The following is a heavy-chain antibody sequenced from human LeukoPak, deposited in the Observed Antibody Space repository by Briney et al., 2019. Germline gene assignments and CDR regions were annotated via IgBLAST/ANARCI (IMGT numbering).Heavy chain of an antibody. Sequence: GGSLRLSCAASGFTFSSYAMHWVRQAPGKGLEYVSAISSNGGSTYYANSVKGRFTISRDNSKNTLYLQMGSLRAEDMAVYYCARDVAWLRFLDYWGQGTLVTVSS. CDR3: ARDVAWLRFLDY. J-gene: IGHJ4*02. CDR2: ISSNGGST. V-gene: IGHV3-64*01. D-gene: IGHD5-12*01. CDR1: GFTFSSYA.